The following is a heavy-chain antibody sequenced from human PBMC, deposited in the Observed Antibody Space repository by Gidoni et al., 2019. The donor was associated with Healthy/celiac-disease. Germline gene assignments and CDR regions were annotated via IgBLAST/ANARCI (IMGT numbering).Heavy chain of an antibody. CDR1: GFTFSSSA. J-gene: IGHJ6*02. D-gene: IGHD6-19*01. V-gene: IGHV3-23*01. CDR3: AKGGRGAVATHYYYGMDV. CDR2: SSGSGGST. Sequence: EVQLLESGGGLVQPGGSLRLSCAASGFTFSSSAMSLVRQAPGQGLEWVSASSGSGGSTYYADSVKGRFTISRDNSKNTLYLQMNSLRAEDTAVYYCAKGGRGAVATHYYYGMDVWGQGTTVTVSS.